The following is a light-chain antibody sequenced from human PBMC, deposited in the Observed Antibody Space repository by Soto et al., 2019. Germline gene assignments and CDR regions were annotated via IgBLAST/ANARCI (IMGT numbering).Light chain of an antibody. V-gene: IGKV3-20*01. J-gene: IGKJ4*01. CDR3: QQYVSIPLT. CDR2: GAS. Sequence: EIVLTQSPGTLSLSPGERATLSCGASRSVGTYLAWYQQKPGQAPRLLIYGASSRATGIPDRFSGSGSGTDVTLTISRLEPEDSAVYYCQQYVSIPLTFGGGTKVDIK. CDR1: RSVGTY.